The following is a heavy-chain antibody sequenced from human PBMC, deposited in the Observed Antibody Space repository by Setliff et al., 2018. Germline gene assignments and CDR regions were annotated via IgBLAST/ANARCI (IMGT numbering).Heavy chain of an antibody. CDR1: GGSVRGYY. CDR3: ARAHTWSLPNDNSGYPGWFDP. V-gene: IGHV4-59*08. CDR2: MYYSGDT. D-gene: IGHD3-22*01. J-gene: IGHJ5*02. Sequence: SETLSLTCTVSGGSVRGYYWSWIRQPPGKGLEWIGYMYYSGDTNYNPSLKSRVTISVDTSKNHVSLKLSSVTAADTAVYYCARAHTWSLPNDNSGYPGWFDPWGQGTLVTVSS.